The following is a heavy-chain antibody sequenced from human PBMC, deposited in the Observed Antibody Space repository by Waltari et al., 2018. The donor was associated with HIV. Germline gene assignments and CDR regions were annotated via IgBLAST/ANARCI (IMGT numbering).Heavy chain of an antibody. V-gene: IGHV3-74*01. CDR2: SHNDGGST. D-gene: IGHD3-16*01. J-gene: IGHJ6*02. Sequence: EVQLVESGGVLVQPGGSLRLSCAASGFTFRTYWMPWVRQGPGKGLVWVSGSHNDGGSTSYADSVKGRFTISRDNAKNTLFLQMNSLRVEDTAVYYCTRDGGGHPFVGYGMDVWGQGTTVTVSS. CDR1: GFTFRTYW. CDR3: TRDGGGHPFVGYGMDV.